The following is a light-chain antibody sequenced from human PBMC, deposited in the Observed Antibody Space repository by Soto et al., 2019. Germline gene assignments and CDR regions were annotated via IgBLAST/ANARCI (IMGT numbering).Light chain of an antibody. Sequence: EIVMTQSPATLSVSPGERATLSCRASESIISNLVWYQRKPGQAPRVLLYGASTRATGIPARFSGSGSGTEFTLTISSLHSEDFAVYYCQHYNNWPWTVGQGTKVEIK. CDR1: ESIISN. CDR2: GAS. CDR3: QHYNNWPWT. J-gene: IGKJ1*01. V-gene: IGKV3-15*01.